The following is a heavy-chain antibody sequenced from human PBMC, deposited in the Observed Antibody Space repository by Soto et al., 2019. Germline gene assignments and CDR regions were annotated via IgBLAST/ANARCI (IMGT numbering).Heavy chain of an antibody. V-gene: IGHV1-46*01. CDR3: ARDYDYVGGDY. J-gene: IGHJ4*02. CDR1: GYSFTSYY. CDR2: IDPSGGST. Sequence: QVQLVQSGAEVKKPGASVKVSCKASGYSFTSYYMHWVRQAPGQGLELMGIIDPSGGSTSYAQKFQGRVTMTRDTSTSTISMELSSLRSEDTAVYYCARDYDYVGGDYWGQGTLVTVSS. D-gene: IGHD3-16*01.